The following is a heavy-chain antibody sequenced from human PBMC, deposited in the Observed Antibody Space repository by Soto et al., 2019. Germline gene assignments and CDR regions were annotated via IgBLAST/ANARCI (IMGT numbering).Heavy chain of an antibody. V-gene: IGHV1-3*01. CDR1: GYTSTSYA. Sequence: QVQLVQSGAEGKKPGASGKVSGKASGYTSTSYAMHWVRQAPGKRLEWMGWINAGNGNTKYSQKFQGRVTITRDTSASTAYMELSSLRSEDTAVYYCARGGQLVRYYYYYMDVWGKGTTVTVSS. J-gene: IGHJ6*03. CDR3: ARGGQLVRYYYYYMDV. CDR2: INAGNGNT. D-gene: IGHD6-13*01.